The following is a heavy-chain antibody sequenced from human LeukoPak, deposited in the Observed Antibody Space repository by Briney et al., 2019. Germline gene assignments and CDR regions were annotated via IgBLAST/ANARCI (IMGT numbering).Heavy chain of an antibody. V-gene: IGHV4-34*01. J-gene: IGHJ2*01. Sequence: SETLSLTCAVYGRSFSGYYWSWIRQPPGKGLEWIGEINHSGSTNYNPSLKSRVTISVDTSKNQFSLKLSSVTAADTAVYYCASSGDYALSWYFDLWGRGTLVTVSS. CDR2: INHSGST. D-gene: IGHD4-17*01. CDR3: ASSGDYALSWYFDL. CDR1: GRSFSGYY.